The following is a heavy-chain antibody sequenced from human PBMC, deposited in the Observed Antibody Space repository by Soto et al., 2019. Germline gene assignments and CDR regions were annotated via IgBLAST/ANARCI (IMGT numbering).Heavy chain of an antibody. J-gene: IGHJ6*02. CDR2: IYYSGST. D-gene: IGHD3-10*01. CDR3: AREVWGSGFGEQYYYYGMDV. V-gene: IGHV4-31*03. Sequence: QVQLQESGPGLVKPSQTLSLTCTVSGGSISSGGYYWSWIRQHPGKGLEWIGYIYYSGSTYYNPSLTSRVTISVDTSKNQFSLKLSSVTAADTAVYYCAREVWGSGFGEQYYYYGMDVWGQGTTVTVSS. CDR1: GGSISSGGYY.